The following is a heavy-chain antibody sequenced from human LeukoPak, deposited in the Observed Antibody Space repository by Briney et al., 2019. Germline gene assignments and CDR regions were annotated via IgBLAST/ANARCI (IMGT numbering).Heavy chain of an antibody. J-gene: IGHJ4*02. Sequence: GGSLRLSCAASGFTFSSYDMNWVRQAPGKGLEWVSGISGSGARTYYGKSVKGRFTISRDNSRHTLYLQMNSPRAEDTAGYYCASLPCGAPRSYWGQGTLVTVSS. CDR1: GFTFSSYD. CDR3: ASLPCGAPRSY. V-gene: IGHV3-23*01. CDR2: ISGSGART. D-gene: IGHD3-10*01.